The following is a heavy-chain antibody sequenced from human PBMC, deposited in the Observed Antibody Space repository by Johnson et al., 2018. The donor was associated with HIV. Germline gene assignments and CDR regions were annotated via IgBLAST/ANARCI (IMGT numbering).Heavy chain of an antibody. Sequence: VQLVESGGGLVQPGGSLRLSCVVSGFTFKTYWMHWVRQAPGKGLEWVSYISGSGSTLYYADSVKGRFTISRDNSKNTLYLQMNSLRPEDTAVYYCAKDLPSGWDGGDAFDIWGQGTMVIVSS. V-gene: IGHV3-48*01. CDR3: AKDLPSGWDGGDAFDI. CDR1: GFTFKTYW. CDR2: ISGSGSTL. J-gene: IGHJ3*02. D-gene: IGHD6-19*01.